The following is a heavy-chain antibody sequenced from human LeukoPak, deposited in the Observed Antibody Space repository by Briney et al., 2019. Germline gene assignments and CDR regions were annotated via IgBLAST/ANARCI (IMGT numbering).Heavy chain of an antibody. J-gene: IGHJ4*02. CDR1: GFSFDDYA. V-gene: IGHV3-9*01. Sequence: GGSLRLSCAASGFSFDDYAMHWVRQAPGKGLEWVSGISWNSDKIGYGDSVKGRFTISRDNAKNSLYLQMNSLRAEDTAVYYCWVPATAGEADYWGQGTLVTVSS. CDR3: WVPATAGEADY. CDR2: ISWNSDKI. D-gene: IGHD2-2*01.